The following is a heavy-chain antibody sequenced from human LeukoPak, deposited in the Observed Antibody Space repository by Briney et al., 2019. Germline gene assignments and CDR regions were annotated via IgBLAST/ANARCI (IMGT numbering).Heavy chain of an antibody. J-gene: IGHJ3*02. Sequence: GGPVRLFCAPSGFTFSRYGVLWARDARGRGLECVAVISYDGSNKYYADSVKGRFTISRDNSKNTLYLQMNSLRAEDTAVYYCAKDPDSSGLGAFDIWGQGTMVTVSS. CDR3: AKDPDSSGLGAFDI. CDR2: ISYDGSNK. CDR1: GFTFSRYG. V-gene: IGHV3-30*18. D-gene: IGHD3-22*01.